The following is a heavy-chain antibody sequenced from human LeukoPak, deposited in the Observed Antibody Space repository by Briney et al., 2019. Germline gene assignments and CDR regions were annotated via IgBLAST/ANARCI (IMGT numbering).Heavy chain of an antibody. CDR2: VEHDGSRT. J-gene: IGHJ4*02. D-gene: IGHD4-17*01. CDR1: GFTFTSYW. V-gene: IGHV3-74*01. Sequence: GGSLRLSCAASGFTFTSYWMHWVRQPPGKGLVWVSRVEHDGSRTAYADSVTGRFTISRDNARNMVYLQMNGLRAEDTAVYYCATDLGWGQGTLVTVSS. CDR3: ATDLG.